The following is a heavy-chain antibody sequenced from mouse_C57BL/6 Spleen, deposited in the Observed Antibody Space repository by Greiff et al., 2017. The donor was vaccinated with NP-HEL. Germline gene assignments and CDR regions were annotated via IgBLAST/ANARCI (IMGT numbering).Heavy chain of an antibody. Sequence: VQLQQSGAELVRPGASVTLSCKASGYTFTDYEMHWVKQTPVHGLEWIGAIDPETGGTAYNQKFKGKAILTADKSSSTAYMELRSLTSEDSAVYYCTVDYYGNSAWFAYWGQGTLVTVSA. CDR2: IDPETGGT. J-gene: IGHJ3*01. D-gene: IGHD2-1*01. CDR3: TVDYYGNSAWFAY. V-gene: IGHV1-15*01. CDR1: GYTFTDYE.